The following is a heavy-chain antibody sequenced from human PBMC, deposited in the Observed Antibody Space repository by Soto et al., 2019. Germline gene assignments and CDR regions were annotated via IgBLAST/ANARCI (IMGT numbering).Heavy chain of an antibody. CDR1: GGSISSYY. Sequence: SETLSLTCTVSGGSISSYYWSWIRQPPGRGLEWIGYIYYSGSTNYNPSLKSRVTISVDTSKNQFSLKLSSVTAADTAVYYCARVSTPYYYGSGSHNWFDPWGQGTLVTVSS. J-gene: IGHJ5*02. V-gene: IGHV4-59*01. D-gene: IGHD3-10*01. CDR2: IYYSGST. CDR3: ARVSTPYYYGSGSHNWFDP.